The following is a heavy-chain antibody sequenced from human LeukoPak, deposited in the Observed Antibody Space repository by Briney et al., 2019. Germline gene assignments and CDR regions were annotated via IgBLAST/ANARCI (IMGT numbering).Heavy chain of an antibody. V-gene: IGHV4-30-4*01. Sequence: SQTLSLTCTVSGGSISSGDYYWRWVRQPPGTGLQWIGYIYYSGSTYYNPSLKRRVTISVDTSKNQFSLKLSSVTAADTAVYYCARDGQGAFDIWGQGTMVTVSS. CDR3: ARDGQGAFDI. J-gene: IGHJ3*02. CDR2: IYYSGST. CDR1: GGSISSGDYY.